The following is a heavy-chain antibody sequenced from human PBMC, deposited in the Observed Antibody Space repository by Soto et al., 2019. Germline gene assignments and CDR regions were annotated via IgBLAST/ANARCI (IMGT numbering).Heavy chain of an antibody. Sequence: GSLRLSCAASGFTFSSYAIIWCRQSPFKGLEWVSAISGSGGSTYYADSVKGRFTISRDNSKNTLYLQMNSLRAEDTAVYYCAKEGQRRGYSYGFSDYGMDVWGQGTTVTVSS. CDR1: GFTFSSYA. V-gene: IGHV3-23*01. J-gene: IGHJ6*02. D-gene: IGHD5-18*01. CDR3: AKEGQRRGYSYGFSDYGMDV. CDR2: ISGSGGST.